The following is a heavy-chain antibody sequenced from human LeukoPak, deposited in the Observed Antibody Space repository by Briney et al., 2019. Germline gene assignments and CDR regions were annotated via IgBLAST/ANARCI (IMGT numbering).Heavy chain of an antibody. J-gene: IGHJ4*02. D-gene: IGHD3-10*01. CDR2: VKSDGSNP. CDR1: RFTFSKYW. V-gene: IGHV3-74*01. CDR3: ARDIVSGSGSLDY. Sequence: QPGGSLRLSCAASRFTFSKYWMHWVRQAPGKGVVWVSRVKSDGSNPSYADSVKGRFTISRDNAENMLYLQMNTLGAEDTAVYYCARDIVSGSGSLDYWGQGTLVTVSS.